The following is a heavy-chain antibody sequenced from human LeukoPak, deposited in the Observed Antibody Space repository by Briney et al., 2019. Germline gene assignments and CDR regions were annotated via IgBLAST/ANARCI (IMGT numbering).Heavy chain of an antibody. D-gene: IGHD6-13*01. Sequence: GGSLRLSCAASGFTVSSNYMSWVRQAPGKGLEWVSVIYSGGSTYYADSVKGRFTISRDNSKNTLYLQMNSPRAEDTAVYYCAKDQGSSWYGWFDPWGQGTLVTVSS. J-gene: IGHJ5*02. V-gene: IGHV3-66*01. CDR3: AKDQGSSWYGWFDP. CDR2: IYSGGST. CDR1: GFTVSSNY.